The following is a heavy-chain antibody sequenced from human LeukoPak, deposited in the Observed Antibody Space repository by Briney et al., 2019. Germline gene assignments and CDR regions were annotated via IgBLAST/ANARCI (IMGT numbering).Heavy chain of an antibody. J-gene: IGHJ3*01. CDR1: GYTLTESS. D-gene: IGHD1-26*01. V-gene: IGHV1-24*01. CDR2: LDPEDGAT. CDR3: TTASLEWDLPERAAFDF. Sequence: ASVKVSCKVSGYTLTESSMHWVRQAPGKGFECMGGLDPEDGATVYTQKFHGRVTMTEDTSTDTAYMELSSLRSDDTAIYYCTTASLEWDLPERAAFDFWGQGTMVTVSS.